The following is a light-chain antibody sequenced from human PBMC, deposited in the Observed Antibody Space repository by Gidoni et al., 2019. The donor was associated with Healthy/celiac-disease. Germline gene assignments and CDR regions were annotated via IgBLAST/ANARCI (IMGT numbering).Light chain of an antibody. CDR2: SNN. V-gene: IGLV1-47*02. CDR3: AAWDDSLSGPNVV. J-gene: IGLJ2*01. Sequence: QSVLTQPPSASGTPGQRVTISCSGSSSNLGSNYVYWYQQHPGTAPKLLIYSNNQRPSGVPDRFSGAKSGTSASLAISGRRSEDEADYYCAAWDDSLSGPNVVFGGGTKLTVL. CDR1: SSNLGSNY.